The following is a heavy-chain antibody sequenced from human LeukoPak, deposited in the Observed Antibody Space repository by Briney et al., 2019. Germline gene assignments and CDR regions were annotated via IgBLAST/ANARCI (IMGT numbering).Heavy chain of an antibody. CDR3: TRDFVF. V-gene: IGHV3-7*01. Sequence: PGGSLRLSCAASGFAFSTYWMDRVRQAPGKGLESVGNINQDGSVKHYVDSVRGRFTISRDNARNSVYLQMSALRVEDTAVYYCTRDFVFWGQGSLVTASS. J-gene: IGHJ4*02. D-gene: IGHD3-3*01. CDR2: INQDGSVK. CDR1: GFAFSTYW.